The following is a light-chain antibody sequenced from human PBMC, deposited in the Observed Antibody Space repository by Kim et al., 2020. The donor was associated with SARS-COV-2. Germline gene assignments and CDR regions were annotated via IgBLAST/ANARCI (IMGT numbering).Light chain of an antibody. CDR2: STQ. Sequence: QSALTQPPSTSGTPGQTITISCSGSKSNIGSNTVNWYQQFPGTAPKLLIHSTQQRPPGIPDRFSGSKSGTSASLSISDLRSDDEAEYYCAAWDDELTGRAFGGGTKVTVL. V-gene: IGLV1-44*01. CDR1: KSNIGSNT. CDR3: AAWDDELTGRA. J-gene: IGLJ3*02.